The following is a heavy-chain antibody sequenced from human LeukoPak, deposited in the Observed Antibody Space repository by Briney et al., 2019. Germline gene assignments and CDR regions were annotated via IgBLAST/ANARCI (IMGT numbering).Heavy chain of an antibody. J-gene: IGHJ6*02. V-gene: IGHV1-2*02. CDR3: ARVKGSANWNFRSGGYYGMDV. CDR2: INPNSGGT. CDR1: GYTFTGYY. Sequence: ASVKVSCKASGYTFTGYYMHWVRQAPGQGLEWMGWINPNSGGTNYAQKFQGRVTMTRDTSISTAYMELSRLRSDDTAMYYCARVKGSANWNFRSGGYYGMDVWGQGTTVTVSS. D-gene: IGHD1-7*01.